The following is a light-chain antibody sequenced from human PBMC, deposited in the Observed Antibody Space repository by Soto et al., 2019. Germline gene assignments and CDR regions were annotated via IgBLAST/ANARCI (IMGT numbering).Light chain of an antibody. CDR2: AAS. V-gene: IGKV1-16*01. Sequence: DIQMTQSPPSLSASVGDRVNLTCRASHDIDNYLAWLQHKPGSAPKSLIYAASTLQSGVPSRFSGSGSGTLFTLTISSLQPEDFATYYCQHYGSSPLISFGQGTRLEIK. J-gene: IGKJ5*01. CDR1: HDIDNY. CDR3: QHYGSSPLIS.